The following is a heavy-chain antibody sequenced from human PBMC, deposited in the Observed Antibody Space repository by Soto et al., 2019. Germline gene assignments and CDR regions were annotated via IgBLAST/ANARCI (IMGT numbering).Heavy chain of an antibody. CDR1: GFIFKNYW. J-gene: IGHJ3*02. Sequence: PGGSLRLSCAASGFIFKNYWMTWVRQAPGKGLEWVANIKQDGSEKYYLESVKGRFSISRDNAKNSLYLQMNSLRAEDTGIYYCARDPYAFDIWGQGTMVTVSS. CDR2: IKQDGSEK. V-gene: IGHV3-7*01. CDR3: ARDPYAFDI.